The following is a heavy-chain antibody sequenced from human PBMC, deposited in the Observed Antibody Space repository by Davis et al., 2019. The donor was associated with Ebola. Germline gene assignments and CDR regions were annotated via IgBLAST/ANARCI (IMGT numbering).Heavy chain of an antibody. V-gene: IGHV4-59*01. Sequence: SETLSLTCTVSGGSISSYYWNWIRQPPGKGLEWIGNIYYSGSTNYNPSLKSRLTMSIDPSKKQFYLKLSSVTAADTAVYYCARDRDSSRWPTNWFDPWGQGTLVTVSS. CDR2: IYYSGST. D-gene: IGHD6-13*01. J-gene: IGHJ5*02. CDR3: ARDRDSSRWPTNWFDP. CDR1: GGSISSYY.